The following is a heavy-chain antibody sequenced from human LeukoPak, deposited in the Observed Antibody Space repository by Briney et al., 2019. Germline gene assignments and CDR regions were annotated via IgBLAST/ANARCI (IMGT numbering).Heavy chain of an antibody. J-gene: IGHJ4*02. CDR3: ARDSQRGYSYGLDY. V-gene: IGHV1-69*05. Sequence: ASVKVSCKASGGTFSSYAISWVRQAPGQGLEWTGRIIPIFGTANYAQKFQGRVTITTDESTSTAYMELSSLRSEDTAVYYCARDSQRGYSYGLDYWGQGTLVTVSS. D-gene: IGHD5-18*01. CDR2: IIPIFGTA. CDR1: GGTFSSYA.